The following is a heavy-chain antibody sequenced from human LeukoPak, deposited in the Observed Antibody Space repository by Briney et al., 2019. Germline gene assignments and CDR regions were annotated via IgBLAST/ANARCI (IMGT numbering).Heavy chain of an antibody. CDR3: AKDIGASSSFDY. Sequence: GRSLRLSCAASGFTFDDYAMHWVRQAPGKGLEWVSGISWNSGSIGYADSVKGRFTISRDNAKNSLYLQMNSLRAEDTALYYCAKDIGASSSFDYWGQGTLVTVSS. CDR2: ISWNSGSI. J-gene: IGHJ4*02. D-gene: IGHD6-13*01. CDR1: GFTFDDYA. V-gene: IGHV3-9*01.